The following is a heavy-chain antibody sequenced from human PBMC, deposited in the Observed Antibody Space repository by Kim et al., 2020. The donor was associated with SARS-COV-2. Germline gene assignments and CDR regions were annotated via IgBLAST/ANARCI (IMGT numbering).Heavy chain of an antibody. CDR2: FNPTNFDT. D-gene: IGHD3-10*01. CDR3: TRQSITLLGGAEFAFDV. V-gene: IGHV5-51*01. Sequence: GESLKISCKASGYIFTDYWIGWVRHMPGKGLEWMGIFNPTNFDTQYGPSFQGQVTISADNSITTAYLQWSSLEASDTATYYCTRQSITLLGGAEFAFDVWGRGTEVTVSA. CDR1: GYIFTDYW. J-gene: IGHJ3*01.